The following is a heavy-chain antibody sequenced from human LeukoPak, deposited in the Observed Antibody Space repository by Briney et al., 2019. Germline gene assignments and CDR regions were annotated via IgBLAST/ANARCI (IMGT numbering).Heavy chain of an antibody. J-gene: IGHJ6*03. CDR1: GYSFTSYW. D-gene: IGHD1-1*01. Sequence: GESLKISCKGSGYSFTSYWIGWVRQMPGKGLEWMGIIYPGDSDTRYSPSFQGQVTISADKSISTAYLQWSSLKASDTAMYYCARQGYNWNDWGLTYYYYMDVWGKGTTVTVSS. CDR3: ARQGYNWNDWGLTYYYYMDV. V-gene: IGHV5-51*01. CDR2: IYPGDSDT.